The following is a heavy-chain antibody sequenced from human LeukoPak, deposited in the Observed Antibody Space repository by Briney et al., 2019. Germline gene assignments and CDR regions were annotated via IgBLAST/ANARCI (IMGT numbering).Heavy chain of an antibody. V-gene: IGHV1-2*02. J-gene: IGHJ5*02. CDR1: GYTFTGYY. CDR3: ARLGTAAGTFPHGFEGFWFDP. D-gene: IGHD6-13*01. CDR2: INPNSGGT. Sequence: GASVKVSCKASGYTFTGYYMHWVRQAPGQGLEWMGWINPNSGGTNYAQKFQGRVTMTRDTSISTAYMELSRLRSDDTAVYYCARLGTAAGTFPHGFEGFWFDPWGQGTLVTVSS.